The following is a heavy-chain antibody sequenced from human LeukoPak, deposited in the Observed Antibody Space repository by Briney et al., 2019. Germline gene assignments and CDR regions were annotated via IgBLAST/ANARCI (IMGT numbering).Heavy chain of an antibody. Sequence: SVKVSCKASAGTFSSYAISWVRHAPGQEVEWMGGIIPIFGTTNYAQNFQGRVTITADESTSTAYIQLSSLRTEGTAGYYCAGFPAEQNVAFDIWGERTMVTVSS. CDR1: AGTFSSYA. CDR2: IIPIFGTT. CDR3: AGFPAEQNVAFDI. V-gene: IGHV1-69*13. D-gene: IGHD6-13*01. J-gene: IGHJ3*02.